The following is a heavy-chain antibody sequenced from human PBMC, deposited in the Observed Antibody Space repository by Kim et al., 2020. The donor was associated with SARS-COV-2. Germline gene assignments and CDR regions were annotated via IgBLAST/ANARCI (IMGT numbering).Heavy chain of an antibody. CDR3: ARGIVVVPAAPYYYGMDV. J-gene: IGHJ6*02. Sequence: KGRFTISRDNSKNTLYLQMNSLRAEDTAVYYCARGIVVVPAAPYYYGMDVWGQGTTVTVSS. D-gene: IGHD2-2*01. V-gene: IGHV3-30*01.